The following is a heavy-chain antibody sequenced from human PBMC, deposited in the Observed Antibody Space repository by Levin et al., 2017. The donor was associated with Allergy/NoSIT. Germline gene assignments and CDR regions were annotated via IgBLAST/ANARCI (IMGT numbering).Heavy chain of an antibody. CDR2: IYYSGST. D-gene: IGHD3-10*01. CDR3: ARRGGHYVSGSPFDF. CDR1: GGSISSSTYY. J-gene: IGHJ4*02. V-gene: IGHV4-39*01. Sequence: PSETLSLTCTVSGGSISSSTYYWGWIRQPPGKGLEWIGSIYYSGSTYYNPSLKSRLTISVDASKNQFSLNLSSVTAADTAVYYCARRGGHYVSGSPFDFWGQGTLVTVSS.